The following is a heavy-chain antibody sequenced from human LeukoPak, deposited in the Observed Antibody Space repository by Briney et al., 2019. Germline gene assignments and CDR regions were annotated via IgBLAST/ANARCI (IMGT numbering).Heavy chain of an antibody. CDR3: ARTMLYYDSGSYQTLFGY. J-gene: IGHJ4*02. D-gene: IGHD3-10*01. CDR2: MNPNSGNT. CDR1: GYTFTSYD. Sequence: ASVKVSCKASGYTFTSYDINWVRQATGQGLEWMGWMNPNSGNTGYAQKFQGRVTMTRNTSISTAYMELSSLRSEDTAVYYCARTMLYYDSGSYQTLFGYWGQGTLVNVSS. V-gene: IGHV1-8*01.